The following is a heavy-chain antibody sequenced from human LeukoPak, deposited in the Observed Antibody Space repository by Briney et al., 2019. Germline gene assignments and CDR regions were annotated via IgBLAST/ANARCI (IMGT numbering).Heavy chain of an antibody. Sequence: NPSETLSLTCAVSGGSISSSNWWSWVRQPPGKGLEWIGEIYHSGSTNYNPSLKSRVTISVDKSKNQFSLKLSSVTAADTAVYYCARGYTPYSSSWYVRRRRDNWFDPWGQGTLVTVSS. CDR2: IYHSGST. V-gene: IGHV4-4*02. J-gene: IGHJ5*02. CDR1: GGSISSSNW. CDR3: ARGYTPYSSSWYVRRRRDNWFDP. D-gene: IGHD6-13*01.